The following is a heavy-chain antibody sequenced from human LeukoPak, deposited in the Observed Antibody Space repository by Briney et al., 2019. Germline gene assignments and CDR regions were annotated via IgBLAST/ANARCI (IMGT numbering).Heavy chain of an antibody. Sequence: WETLSLTCTVSGDSISTYYWSWIRQPAGKGLEWLGRIHSSGSSNYNASLKSRRTMSVDPSNNQFSLNLTSVTAADTAVLYCARSADNSGGGAFDMWGQGTMVTVPS. CDR1: GDSISTYY. CDR2: IHSSGSS. CDR3: ARSADNSGGGAFDM. D-gene: IGHD6-25*01. V-gene: IGHV4-4*07. J-gene: IGHJ3*02.